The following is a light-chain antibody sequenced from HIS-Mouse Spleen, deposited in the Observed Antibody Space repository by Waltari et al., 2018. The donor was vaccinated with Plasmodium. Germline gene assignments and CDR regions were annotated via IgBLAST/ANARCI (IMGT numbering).Light chain of an antibody. Sequence: DIQLTQSPSFLSASVGDRVTITCRASQGISSYLAWYQQKPGKAPKLLSYAASTLQSGVPSRCSGSGSGTEFTLTISSLQPEDFATYYCQQLNSYPWITFGQGTRLEIK. CDR3: QQLNSYPWIT. CDR1: QGISSY. CDR2: AAS. V-gene: IGKV1-9*01. J-gene: IGKJ5*01.